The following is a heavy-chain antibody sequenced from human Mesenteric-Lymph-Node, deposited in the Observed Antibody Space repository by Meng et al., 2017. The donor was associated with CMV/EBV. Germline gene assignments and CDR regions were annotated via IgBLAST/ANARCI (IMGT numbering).Heavy chain of an antibody. CDR2: ISGSGGST. CDR3: AKSRTGTHYGMDV. CDR1: GFTFTSYA. V-gene: IGHV3-23*01. Sequence: GGSLRLSCAASGFTFTSYAMTWVRQAPGKGLEWLSTISGSGGSTYYADSVEGRFTISRDKSKNTLYLQINSLRVEDTAVYYCAKSRTGTHYGMDVWGQGTTVTVSS. D-gene: IGHD1-1*01. J-gene: IGHJ6*02.